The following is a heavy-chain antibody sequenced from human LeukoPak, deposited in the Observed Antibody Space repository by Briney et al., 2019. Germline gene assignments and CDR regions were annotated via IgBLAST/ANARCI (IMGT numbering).Heavy chain of an antibody. D-gene: IGHD2-21*01. CDR3: ARSHIVVVFDY. J-gene: IGHJ4*02. CDR2: IYTSGST. Sequence: SETLSLTCTVSGGSINSGSYYWSWIRQPAGEGLEWIGRIYTSGSTNYNPSLKSRVTISGDTSKNQFTLNLSSVTAADTAVYYCARSHIVVVFDYWGQGTLVTVSS. CDR1: GGSINSGSYY. V-gene: IGHV4-61*02.